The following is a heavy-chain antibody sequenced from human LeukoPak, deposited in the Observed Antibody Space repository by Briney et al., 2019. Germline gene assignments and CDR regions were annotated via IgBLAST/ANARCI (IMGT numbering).Heavy chain of an antibody. CDR3: ARSVSISPMFDY. CDR1: GYIFTSYY. D-gene: IGHD4-11*01. CDR2: INPNTGST. J-gene: IGHJ4*02. Sequence: ASVKVSCKASGYIFTSYYMHWVRQAPGQGLEWMGWINPNTGSTNFAQKFQGRVAMMRATSITTFYMELNSLRSDDTAVYYCARSVSISPMFDYWGQGTLIPVSS. V-gene: IGHV1-2*02.